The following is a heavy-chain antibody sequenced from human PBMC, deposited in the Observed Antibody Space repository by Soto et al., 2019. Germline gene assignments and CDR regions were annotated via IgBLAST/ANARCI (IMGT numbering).Heavy chain of an antibody. CDR2: INPSGGST. CDR1: GYTFTSYY. Sequence: GASVKVSCKASGYTFTSYYMHWVRQAPGQGLEWMGIINPSGGSTSYAQKFQGRVTMTRDTSTSTVYMELSSLRSEDTAVYYCARTGEYYYDSSGYPTPETYYYYYGMDVWGQGTTVTVSS. CDR3: ARTGEYYYDSSGYPTPETYYYYYGMDV. J-gene: IGHJ6*02. V-gene: IGHV1-46*01. D-gene: IGHD3-22*01.